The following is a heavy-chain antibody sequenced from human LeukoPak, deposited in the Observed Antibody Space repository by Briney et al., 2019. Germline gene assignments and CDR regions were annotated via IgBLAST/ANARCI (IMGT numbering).Heavy chain of an antibody. Sequence: PSETLSLTCTVSGDSFTSSSHHWGWIRQSPGKGLEWIGSLYSGRTTYYNPTLNSRVTISLVTSKNQFSLKLNSVTATDTAVYYCARHYGPWGQGTLVTVSS. D-gene: IGHD3-10*01. CDR2: LYSGRTT. V-gene: IGHV4-39*01. CDR3: ARHYGP. CDR1: GDSFTSSSHH. J-gene: IGHJ4*02.